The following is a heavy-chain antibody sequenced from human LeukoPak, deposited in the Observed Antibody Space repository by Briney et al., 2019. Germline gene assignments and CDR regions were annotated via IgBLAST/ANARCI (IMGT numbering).Heavy chain of an antibody. D-gene: IGHD3-10*01. CDR3: ARVAHYYGSGIDWFDP. CDR2: IIPILGIA. CDR1: VGTFSSYA. V-gene: IGHV1-69*04. J-gene: IGHJ5*02. Sequence: AAVTVSCKPSVGTFSSYAIRWVRQPPAQGLAWMGRIIPILGIANYAQKFQGRVTITADKSTSTAYMELSSLRSEDTAVYYCARVAHYYGSGIDWFDPWGQGTLVTVSS.